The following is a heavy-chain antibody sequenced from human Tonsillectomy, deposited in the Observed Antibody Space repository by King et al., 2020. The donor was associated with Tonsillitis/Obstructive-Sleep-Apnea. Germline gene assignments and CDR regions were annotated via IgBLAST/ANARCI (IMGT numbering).Heavy chain of an antibody. V-gene: IGHV4-59*01. CDR1: GGSISSYY. J-gene: IGHJ4*02. CDR3: ARESDSSGLDY. Sequence: VQLQESGPGLEKPSETLSLTCTVSGGSISSYYWSWIRQPPGKGLEWIGYIYYSGSTNYNPSLKSRFTISVDTSKNQFSLKLSSVTAADTAVYYCARESDSSGLDYWGQGTLVTVSS. CDR2: IYYSGST. D-gene: IGHD3-22*01.